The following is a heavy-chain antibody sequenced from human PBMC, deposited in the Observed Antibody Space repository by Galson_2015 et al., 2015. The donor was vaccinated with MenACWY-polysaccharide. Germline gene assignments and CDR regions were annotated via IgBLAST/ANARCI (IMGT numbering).Heavy chain of an antibody. CDR3: AKDRLEWELVSTGYFDY. J-gene: IGHJ4*02. V-gene: IGHV3-23*01. CDR2: ISGSGGST. D-gene: IGHD1-26*01. Sequence: SLRLSCAASGFTFSSYAMSWVRQAPGKGLEWVSAISGSGGSTYYADSVKGRFTISRDNSKNTLYLQMNSLRAEDTAVYYCAKDRLEWELVSTGYFDYWGQGTLVTVSS. CDR1: GFTFSSYA.